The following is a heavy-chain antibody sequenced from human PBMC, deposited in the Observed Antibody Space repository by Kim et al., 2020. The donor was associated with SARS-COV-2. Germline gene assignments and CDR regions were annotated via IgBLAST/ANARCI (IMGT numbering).Heavy chain of an antibody. J-gene: IGHJ4*02. Sequence: GGSLRLSCVASGFTFSSYAMSWLRQAPGKGLEWVSVIYSDGTTNFYVGSVMGRFTVSRDNSKDTLFLQMNNLRAEDTAVYFCAKDHFRSSGDFWGQGTLV. CDR3: AKDHFRSSGDF. V-gene: IGHV3-23*03. CDR2: IYSDGTTN. CDR1: GFTFSSYA. D-gene: IGHD3-3*02.